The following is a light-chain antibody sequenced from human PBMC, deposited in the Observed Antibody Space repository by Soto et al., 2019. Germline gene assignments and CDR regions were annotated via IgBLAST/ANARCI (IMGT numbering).Light chain of an antibody. CDR1: SSDVGAYNY. CDR3: SSYTSSSTLDWV. Sequence: QSALTQPASVSGSPGQSITISCTGTSSDVGAYNYVSWYQHHPGKAPKLMIYEVSNRPSGVSNRFSGSKSGNTASLTISGLQAEDEAVYYCSSYTSSSTLDWVFGGGTKVTVL. CDR2: EVS. J-gene: IGLJ3*02. V-gene: IGLV2-14*01.